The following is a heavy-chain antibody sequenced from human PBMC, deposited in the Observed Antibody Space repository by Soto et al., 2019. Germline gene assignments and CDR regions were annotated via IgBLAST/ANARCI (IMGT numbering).Heavy chain of an antibody. CDR2: IYHSGST. V-gene: IGHV4-4*02. J-gene: IGHJ6*02. D-gene: IGHD6-19*01. CDR3: AREGIAVASPYYGMDV. CDR1: GGSISSSNW. Sequence: SETLSLTCAVSGGSISSSNWWSWVRQPPGKGLEWIGEIYHSGSTNYNPSLKSRITISVDKSKNKYTQKLSSVTAADTAVYYCAREGIAVASPYYGMDVWGQGTTVTVSS.